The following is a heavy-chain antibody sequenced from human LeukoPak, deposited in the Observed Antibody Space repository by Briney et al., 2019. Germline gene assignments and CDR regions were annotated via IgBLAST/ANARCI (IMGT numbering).Heavy chain of an antibody. CDR2: IYPGDSDT. J-gene: IGHJ4*02. D-gene: IGHD5-18*01. Sequence: SSSSYYWGWIRQPPGKGLEWMGIIYPGDSDTRYSPSFQGQVTISADKSISTAYLQWSSLKASDTAMYYCARLFGSSYGYLYWGQGTLVTVSS. V-gene: IGHV5-51*01. CDR1: SSSSYY. CDR3: ARLFGSSYGYLY.